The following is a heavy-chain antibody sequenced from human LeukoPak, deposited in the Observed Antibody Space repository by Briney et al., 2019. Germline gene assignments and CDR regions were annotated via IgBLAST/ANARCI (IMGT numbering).Heavy chain of an antibody. V-gene: IGHV3-33*01. Sequence: GGSLRLSCSAAGFTFGSYGMHWVRQAPGKGLEWVALIWYHGNDVDYADSVKGRFTISRDNSKNTLYLQMNSVRAEDTAAYFCARDFWNEPSKYFDYWGQGTLVTVSS. J-gene: IGHJ4*02. D-gene: IGHD3-3*01. CDR3: ARDFWNEPSKYFDY. CDR1: GFTFGSYG. CDR2: IWYHGNDV.